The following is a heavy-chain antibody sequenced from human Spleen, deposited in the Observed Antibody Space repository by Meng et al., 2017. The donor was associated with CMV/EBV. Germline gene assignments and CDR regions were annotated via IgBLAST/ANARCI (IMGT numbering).Heavy chain of an antibody. CDR1: RFTFSSYA. CDR2: ISGRGGST. D-gene: IGHD6-13*01. J-gene: IGHJ4*02. CDR3: ARELHSSSWSYLDH. V-gene: IGHV3-23*01. Sequence: GGSLRLSCAASRFTFSSYAMTWVRWVRQAPGRGLDWVSTISGRGGSTYYADSVKGRFTVSRDNSKNTVYVQMNGMRAEDTAVYYCARELHSSSWSYLDHWGQGTLVTVSS.